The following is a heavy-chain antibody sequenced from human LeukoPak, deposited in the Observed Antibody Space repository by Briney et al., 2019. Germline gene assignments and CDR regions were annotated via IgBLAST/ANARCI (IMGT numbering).Heavy chain of an antibody. CDR3: ARDLSSWTFSGFDI. CDR1: GFTFSDYY. Sequence: GGSLRLSCAASGFTFSDYYMSWIRQAPGKGLEWVSYISSSGSTIYYADSVKGRFTISRDNAKNSLYLQMNSLRAEDTAVYYCARDLSSWTFSGFDIWGQGTMVTASS. V-gene: IGHV3-11*04. J-gene: IGHJ3*02. D-gene: IGHD6-13*01. CDR2: ISSSGSTI.